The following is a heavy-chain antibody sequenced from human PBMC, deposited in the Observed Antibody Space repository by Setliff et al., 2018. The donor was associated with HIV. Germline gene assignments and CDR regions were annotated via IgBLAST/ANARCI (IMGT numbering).Heavy chain of an antibody. CDR2: ISYTGTT. Sequence: PSETLSLTCTVSGGSISNYYWSWIRQPPGKGLEWIGYISYTGTTNYNPSLESRVTVSEDTSRHQFSLKLTSVTADDTAIYYCARGPPFAYWGQGLLVTVSS. J-gene: IGHJ4*02. V-gene: IGHV4-59*12. CDR1: GGSISNYY. CDR3: ARGPPFAY.